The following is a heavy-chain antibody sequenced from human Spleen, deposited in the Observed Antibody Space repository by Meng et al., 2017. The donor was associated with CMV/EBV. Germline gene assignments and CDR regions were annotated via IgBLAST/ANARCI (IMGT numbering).Heavy chain of an antibody. Sequence: CTVSGGSISSAGYHWIWIRQPPGKGLEYLGYIHHSGNTYYNPSFKSRLAMSVDTSKNQFSLRVNCMTVADTAVYFCARVGPTGWFDPWGQGTLVTVSS. CDR1: GGSISSAGYH. V-gene: IGHV4-30-4*08. D-gene: IGHD1-1*01. J-gene: IGHJ5*02. CDR3: ARVGPTGWFDP. CDR2: IHHSGNT.